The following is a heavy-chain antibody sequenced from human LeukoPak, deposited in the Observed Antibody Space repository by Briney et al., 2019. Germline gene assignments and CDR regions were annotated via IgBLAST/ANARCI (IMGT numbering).Heavy chain of an antibody. J-gene: IGHJ4*02. D-gene: IGHD6-13*01. Sequence: PGGSLRLSCAASGFTFSSYAMSWVRQAPGKGLEWVSGISWNSGSIGYADSVKGRFTISRDNAKNSLYLQMNSLRAEDTALYYCAKDIYSSSWYYFDYWGQGTLVTVSS. CDR1: GFTFSSYA. CDR2: ISWNSGSI. CDR3: AKDIYSSSWYYFDY. V-gene: IGHV3-9*01.